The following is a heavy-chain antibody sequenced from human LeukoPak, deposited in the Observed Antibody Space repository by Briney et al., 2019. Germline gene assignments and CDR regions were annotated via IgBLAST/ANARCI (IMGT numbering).Heavy chain of an antibody. J-gene: IGHJ5*02. D-gene: IGHD3-3*01. CDR3: ARGPGVGFWSGYDHPYNWFDP. CDR2: IYYSGST. CDR1: GGSISSSSYY. Sequence: SETLSLTCTVSGGSISSSSYYWGWIRQPPGKGLEWIGSIYYSGSTYYNPSLKSRVTISVDTSKNQFSLKLSSVTAADTAVYYCARGPGVGFWSGYDHPYNWFDPWGQGTLVTVSS. V-gene: IGHV4-39*07.